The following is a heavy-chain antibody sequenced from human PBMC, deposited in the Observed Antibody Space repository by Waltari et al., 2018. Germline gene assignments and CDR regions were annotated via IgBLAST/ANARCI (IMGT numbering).Heavy chain of an antibody. J-gene: IGHJ6*02. D-gene: IGHD3-3*01. Sequence: QVQLQESGPGLVKPSETLSLTCTVSGGAISSHYWSWIRQPPGKGLEWIGYIYYSGSTPYHPSLKSPVTISVDTSKTQFSLQLRSVTAADTAVYYCARGWIFGVSYYGMDVWGQGTTVTVSS. V-gene: IGHV4-59*11. CDR2: IYYSGST. CDR3: ARGWIFGVSYYGMDV. CDR1: GGAISSHY.